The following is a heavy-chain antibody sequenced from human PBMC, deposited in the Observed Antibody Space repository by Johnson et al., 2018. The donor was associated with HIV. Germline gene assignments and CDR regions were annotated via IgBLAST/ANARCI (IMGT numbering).Heavy chain of an antibody. CDR1: GFTFSSYA. CDR3: ARELEFGDLRKNDAFDI. CDR2: ISYDGSNK. J-gene: IGHJ3*02. Sequence: QVQLVESGGGVVQPGRSLRLSCAASGFTFSSYAMHWVRQAPGQGLEWVAVISYDGSNKYYADSVKGRFTISRDNSKNTLYLQMNSLRAEDTAVYYCARELEFGDLRKNDAFDIWGQGTMVIVSS. V-gene: IGHV3-30-3*01. D-gene: IGHD4-17*01.